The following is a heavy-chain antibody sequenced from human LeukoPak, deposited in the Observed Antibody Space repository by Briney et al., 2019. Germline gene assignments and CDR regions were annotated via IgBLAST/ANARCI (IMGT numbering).Heavy chain of an antibody. CDR3: AREPTGDY. J-gene: IGHJ4*02. CDR2: ISSGGTFM. D-gene: IGHD1-1*01. Sequence: PGGSQRLSCAASGFTFSSYSINWVRQAPGKGLEWVSSISSGGTFMYYADSVKGRFTISRDNAKKSVFLQMNSLRAEDSAVYYCAREPTGDYWGQGMLVTVSS. CDR1: GFTFSSYS. V-gene: IGHV3-21*01.